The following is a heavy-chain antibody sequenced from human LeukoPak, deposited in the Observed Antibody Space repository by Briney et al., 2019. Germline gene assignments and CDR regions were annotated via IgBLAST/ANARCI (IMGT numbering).Heavy chain of an antibody. CDR3: AKGQHRPPMIVVVATLDY. CDR1: GFTFSSYW. Sequence: PGGSLRLSCAASGFTFSSYWMSWVRQVPGKGLEWVASIKQDGSEKYYADSVKGRFTISRDNSKNTLYLQMNSLRAEDTAVYYCAKGQHRPPMIVVVATLDYWGQGTLVTVSS. D-gene: IGHD3-22*01. J-gene: IGHJ4*02. V-gene: IGHV3-7*01. CDR2: IKQDGSEK.